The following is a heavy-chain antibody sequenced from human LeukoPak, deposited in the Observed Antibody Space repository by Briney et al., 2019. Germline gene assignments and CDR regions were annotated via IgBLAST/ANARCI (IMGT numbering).Heavy chain of an antibody. CDR2: IYYSGST. D-gene: IGHD6-19*01. Sequence: SETLSLTCTVSGGSFNSYSWSWIRQPPGRGLEWIGYIYYSGSTNYNPLLKSRVTISVDTSKNQFSLKLTSVTATDTAVYYCVRHSGSGWYPFDYWGRGTLVTVSS. CDR1: GGSFNSYS. V-gene: IGHV4-59*08. CDR3: VRHSGSGWYPFDY. J-gene: IGHJ4*02.